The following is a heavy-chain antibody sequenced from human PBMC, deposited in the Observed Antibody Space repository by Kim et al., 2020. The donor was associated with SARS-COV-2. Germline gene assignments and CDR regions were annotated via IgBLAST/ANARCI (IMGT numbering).Heavy chain of an antibody. CDR3: MRRSWSYFCRGNMVIDS. CDR1: GFIISTYW. CDR2: INEDGSED. Sequence: GGSLRLSCVASGFIISTYWMTWVRQAPGKGLEWVANINEDGSEDYSADSVKGLSTISRDTANNSLYLQMNSLSADATAFYYSMRRSWSYFCRGNMVIDS. V-gene: IGHV3-7*01. D-gene: IGHD3-16*01. J-gene: IGHJ5*01.